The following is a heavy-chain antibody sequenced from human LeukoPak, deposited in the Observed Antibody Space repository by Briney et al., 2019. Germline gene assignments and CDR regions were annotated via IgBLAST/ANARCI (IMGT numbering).Heavy chain of an antibody. Sequence: SETLSLTCTVSGGSISGGSINSYYWSWIRQPPGKGLVWIGYVYYSGKTNYKPSLKRPGTISVDTAKNELSLKLRSVTAADTPVYYCARNSTWNYKVDPWGQGTLVTVSS. CDR1: GGSISGGSINSYY. D-gene: IGHD1-7*01. J-gene: IGHJ5*02. V-gene: IGHV4-61*01. CDR2: VYYSGKT. CDR3: ARNSTWNYKVDP.